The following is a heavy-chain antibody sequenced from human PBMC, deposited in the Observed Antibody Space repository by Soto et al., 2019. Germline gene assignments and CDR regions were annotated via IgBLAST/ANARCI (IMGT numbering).Heavy chain of an antibody. Sequence: SETLSLTCTVSGGSISSGGYYWSWIRQHPGKGLEWIGYIYYSGSTYYNPSLKSRVTISVDTSKNQFSLKLSSVTAADTAVYYCARDSDYYDSSGYYHWGQGTLVTVSS. CDR2: IYYSGST. CDR3: ARDSDYYDSSGYYH. D-gene: IGHD3-22*01. CDR1: GGSISSGGYY. V-gene: IGHV4-31*03. J-gene: IGHJ5*02.